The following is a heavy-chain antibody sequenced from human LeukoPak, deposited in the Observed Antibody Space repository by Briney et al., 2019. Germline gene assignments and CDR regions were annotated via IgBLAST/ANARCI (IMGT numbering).Heavy chain of an antibody. CDR2: ISYSGGT. J-gene: IGHJ4*02. D-gene: IGHD3-10*01. Sequence: PSETLSLTCTVSGGSIHDSYWSWIRQPPGKGLEWIGYISYSGGTNYNPSLKSRVTISLDTSKNQFSLKLNSVTAADMAVYYCARGDSITWFAFLNYWGQGILVTVSS. CDR3: ARGDSITWFAFLNY. CDR1: GGSIHDSY. V-gene: IGHV4-59*01.